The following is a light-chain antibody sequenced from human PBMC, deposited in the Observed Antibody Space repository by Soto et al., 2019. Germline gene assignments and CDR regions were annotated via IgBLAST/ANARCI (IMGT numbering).Light chain of an antibody. CDR1: SREVGGYNY. CDR3: SSYAGNYVYV. Sequence: QPALAQPASVSGSPGQSITISCTGTSREVGGYNYVSCYQQHTGKAPQLMIYEVSHRPSGVSFRFSGYKSGNTASLTISGLQAEDEADYYCSSYAGNYVYVFGSGTKVTVL. J-gene: IGLJ1*01. V-gene: IGLV2-14*01. CDR2: EVS.